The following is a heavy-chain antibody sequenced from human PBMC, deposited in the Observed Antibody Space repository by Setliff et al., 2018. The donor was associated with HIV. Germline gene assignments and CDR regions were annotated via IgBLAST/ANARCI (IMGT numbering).Heavy chain of an antibody. V-gene: IGHV1-69*04. J-gene: IGHJ5*02. CDR2: IIPILGIA. CDR1: GYSFTDYY. CDR3: ARDEVSNWFDP. Sequence: GASGKVSCKASGYSFTDYYIHWVRQAPGQGLEWMGRIIPILGIANYAQKFQGRVKITADKSTCTVYMELSSLRSEDTAVYYCARDEVSNWFDPWGQGTLVTVSS.